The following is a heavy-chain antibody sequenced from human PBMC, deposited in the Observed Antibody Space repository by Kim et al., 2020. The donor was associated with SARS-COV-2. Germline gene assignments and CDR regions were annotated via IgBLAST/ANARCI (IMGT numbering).Heavy chain of an antibody. CDR3: ARGRGTFGGVIRV. Sequence: SETLSLTCAVYGGSFSGYYWSWIRQPPGKGLEWIGEINHSGSTNYNPSLKSRITISVDTSKNQFSLKLTSVTAADTAVYYCARGRGTFGGVIRVWGQGTLVTVSS. CDR2: INHSGST. CDR1: GGSFSGYY. D-gene: IGHD3-16*01. V-gene: IGHV4-34*01. J-gene: IGHJ4*02.